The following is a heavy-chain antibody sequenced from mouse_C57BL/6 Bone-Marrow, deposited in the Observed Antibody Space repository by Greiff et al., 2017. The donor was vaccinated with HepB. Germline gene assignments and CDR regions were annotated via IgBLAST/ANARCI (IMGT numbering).Heavy chain of an antibody. D-gene: IGHD1-1*01. J-gene: IGHJ1*03. Sequence: QVQLQQSGTELVKPGASVKLSCKASGYTFTSYWMHWVKQRPGQGLEWIGNINPSNGGTNYNEKFKSKATLTVDKSSSTAYMQLSSLTSEDSAVYYCARSRYYYGPWYFDVWGTGTTVTVSS. CDR3: ARSRYYYGPWYFDV. CDR2: INPSNGGT. V-gene: IGHV1-53*01. CDR1: GYTFTSYW.